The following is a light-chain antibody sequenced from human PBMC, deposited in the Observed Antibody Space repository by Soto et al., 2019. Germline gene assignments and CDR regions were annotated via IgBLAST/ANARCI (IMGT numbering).Light chain of an antibody. Sequence: DIQMTQSHPTLSASVGDRVNITCRAIQSISSWLAWYQQKPGKAPKVLIYKASSLEGGVPSRFSGSGSGTEVTLTISSLQPDDFATYYCQQYKSYFITFGGGTKVEIK. CDR2: KAS. CDR1: QSISSW. J-gene: IGKJ4*01. CDR3: QQYKSYFIT. V-gene: IGKV1-5*03.